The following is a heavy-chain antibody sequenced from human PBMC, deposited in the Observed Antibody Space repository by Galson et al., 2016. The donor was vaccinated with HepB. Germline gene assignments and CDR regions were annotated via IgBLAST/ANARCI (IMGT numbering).Heavy chain of an antibody. J-gene: IGHJ3*02. CDR2: IGNAGDT. V-gene: IGHV3-13*01. CDR3: ARERGRPRKNSVNYAFDI. D-gene: IGHD2/OR15-2a*01. Sequence: SLRLSCAASGFTFSICDMHWVRQVPGKGLEWVSAIGNAGDTYYEPSVQSRFTISRENAKSSLYLQMNSLRDGDTAIYYCARERGRPRKNSVNYAFDIWGPGTMVIVSS. CDR1: GFTFSICD.